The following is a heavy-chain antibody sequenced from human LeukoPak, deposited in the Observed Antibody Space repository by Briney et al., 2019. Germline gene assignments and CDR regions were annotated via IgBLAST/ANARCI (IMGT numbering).Heavy chain of an antibody. D-gene: IGHD2-15*01. J-gene: IGHJ3*02. Sequence: GGSLRLSCAAPGFTFTSYAMQWVPPAPGKGLEYVSAITTNGGSTYYANSVKGRFTISRDNSKNTLYLQMGSLRAEDMAVYYCARPQGRYCTGGSCWGAFDIWGQGTMVIVSS. CDR2: ITTNGGST. CDR1: GFTFTSYA. CDR3: ARPQGRYCTGGSCWGAFDI. V-gene: IGHV3-64*01.